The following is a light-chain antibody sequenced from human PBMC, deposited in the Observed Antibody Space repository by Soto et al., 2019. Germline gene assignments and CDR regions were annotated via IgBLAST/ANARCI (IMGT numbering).Light chain of an antibody. CDR1: QGFGGS. CDR3: QQLNVYPIT. CDR2: SAF. V-gene: IGKV1-9*01. Sequence: DIQLTQSPSFLSASVGDRVTITCRASQGFGGSIAWYQQKPGKAPKLLLYSAFTLQSGVPSRFSGGGSGTEFTLTITDLQPEDFATYYCQQLNVYPITFGQGTRLEIK. J-gene: IGKJ5*01.